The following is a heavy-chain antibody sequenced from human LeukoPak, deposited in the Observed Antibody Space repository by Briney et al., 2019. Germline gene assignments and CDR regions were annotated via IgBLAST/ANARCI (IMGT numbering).Heavy chain of an antibody. J-gene: IGHJ5*02. CDR3: ASWGWELPSGWFDP. V-gene: IGHV4-61*01. Sequence: PSETLSLTCTVSGYSISSGYYWSWIRQPPGKGLECIGYIFHSGTTKYNPSLKSRVTISLDTSKNQFSLKLNSVTAADTAVYYCASWGWELPSGWFDPWGQGILVTVSS. D-gene: IGHD1-7*01. CDR1: GYSISSGYY. CDR2: IFHSGTT.